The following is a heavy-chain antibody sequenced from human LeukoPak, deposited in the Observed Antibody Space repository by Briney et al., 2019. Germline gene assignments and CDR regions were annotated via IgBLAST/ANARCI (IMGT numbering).Heavy chain of an antibody. CDR2: IYYTGST. CDR3: AIFGSGGS. CDR1: GGSISSYY. D-gene: IGHD2-15*01. J-gene: IGHJ5*02. V-gene: IGHV4-59*01. Sequence: SETLSLTCTVSGGSISSYYWSWIRQPAGKGLEWIGYIYYTGSTNHNPSLKSRVGISVDTSKNQFSLKLNSVTTADTAMYYCAIFGSGGSWGQGTLVTVSS.